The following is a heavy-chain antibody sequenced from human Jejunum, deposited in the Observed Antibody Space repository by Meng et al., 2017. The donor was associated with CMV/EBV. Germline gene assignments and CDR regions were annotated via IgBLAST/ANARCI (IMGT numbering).Heavy chain of an antibody. J-gene: IGHJ4*02. V-gene: IGHV4-4*02. CDR3: ARVGAYCGGDCYHPR. CDR1: GGSLRRRNW. Sequence: PQAAPGLGTPTGPLSLTLAGCGGSLRRRNWWSWVRQPPGKGLEWIGEIYHSGSTNYNPSLKSRVTISVDESKNQFSLRLSSVTAADTAVYYCARVGAYCGGDCYHPRWGQGTLVTVSS. D-gene: IGHD2-21*02. CDR2: IYHSGST.